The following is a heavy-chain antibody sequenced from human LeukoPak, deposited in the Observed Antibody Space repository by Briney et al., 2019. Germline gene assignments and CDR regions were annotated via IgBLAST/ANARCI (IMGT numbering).Heavy chain of an antibody. J-gene: IGHJ4*02. CDR2: LYGVGYT. D-gene: IGHD6-13*01. CDR3: ARASSTAAAGLFDY. Sequence: GGSLRLSCAASGFTVSSNFMSWVRQAPGKGLEWVSTLYGVGYTVYRDSVKGRFTISRDSSRNTLYLQMNSLRAEDTAIYFCARASSTAAAGLFDYWGQGAQVTVSS. V-gene: IGHV3-53*01. CDR1: GFTVSSNF.